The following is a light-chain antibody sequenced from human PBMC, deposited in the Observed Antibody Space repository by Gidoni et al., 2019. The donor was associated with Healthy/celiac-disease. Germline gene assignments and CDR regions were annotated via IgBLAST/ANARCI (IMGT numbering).Light chain of an antibody. V-gene: IGKV4-1*01. Sequence: DIVMTQSPDSLAVSLGERATINCKSSQSVLYSSNNKNYLAWYQQKPGQPPKLLIYWASTRESGVPDRFSGSGSGTDFTLTISSLQAEDVAVYYCQQYSSTPSLFGPGTKVDIK. J-gene: IGKJ3*01. CDR3: QQYSSTPSL. CDR2: WAS. CDR1: QSVLYSSNNKNY.